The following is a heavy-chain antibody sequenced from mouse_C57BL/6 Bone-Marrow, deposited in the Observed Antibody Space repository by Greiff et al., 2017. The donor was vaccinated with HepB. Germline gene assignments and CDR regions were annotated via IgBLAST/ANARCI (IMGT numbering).Heavy chain of an antibody. V-gene: IGHV1-15*01. D-gene: IGHD1-1*01. CDR2: IDPETGGT. J-gene: IGHJ2*01. CDR3: TTFPLYYYCSLDY. Sequence: QVQLQQSGAELVRPGASVTLSCKASGYTFTDYEMHWVKQTPVHGLEWIGAIDPETGGTAYNQKFKGKAILTADKSSSTAYMELRSLTSEDSAVYYCTTFPLYYYCSLDYWVQGTTLTVSS. CDR1: GYTFTDYE.